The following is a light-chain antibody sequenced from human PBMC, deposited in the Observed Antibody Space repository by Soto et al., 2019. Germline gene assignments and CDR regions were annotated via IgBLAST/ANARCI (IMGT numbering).Light chain of an antibody. Sequence: EVVLTQYPASLSLSPGEIATLSCRASQSVGAQFAWYQQKPGQSPRLLIYGESNRASGISARFTGSGSGTDFTLTITSLEPEDSAVYFCQQRNDWGSFGGGTRIEIK. CDR3: QQRNDWGS. CDR1: QSVGAQ. J-gene: IGKJ4*01. V-gene: IGKV3-11*01. CDR2: GES.